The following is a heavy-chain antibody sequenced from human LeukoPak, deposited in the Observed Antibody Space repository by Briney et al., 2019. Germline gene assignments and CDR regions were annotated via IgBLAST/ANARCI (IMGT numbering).Heavy chain of an antibody. CDR1: GFTFDDYA. Sequence: GGSLRLSCAASGFTFDDYAMHWVRQAPGKGLEWVSGISWNSGSIGYADSVKGRFTISRDNAKNSLYLQMNSLRAEDTAVYYCASERLSYYYGSGSYEDYWGQGTLVTVSS. J-gene: IGHJ4*02. CDR3: ASERLSYYYGSGSYEDY. D-gene: IGHD3-10*01. CDR2: ISWNSGSI. V-gene: IGHV3-9*01.